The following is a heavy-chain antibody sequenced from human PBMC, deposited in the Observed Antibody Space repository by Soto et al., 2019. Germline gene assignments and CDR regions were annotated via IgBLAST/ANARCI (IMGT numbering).Heavy chain of an antibody. V-gene: IGHV4-30-4*01. CDR3: ARERSITIFGVVIISMDV. J-gene: IGHJ6*02. CDR2: IYYSGST. D-gene: IGHD3-3*01. CDR1: GGSFSGYY. Sequence: PSETLSLTCAVYGGSFSGYYWSWIRQPPGKGLEWIGYIYYSGSTYYNPSLKSRVTISVDTSKNQFSLKLSSVTAADTAVYYCARERSITIFGVVIISMDVWGQGTTVTVSS.